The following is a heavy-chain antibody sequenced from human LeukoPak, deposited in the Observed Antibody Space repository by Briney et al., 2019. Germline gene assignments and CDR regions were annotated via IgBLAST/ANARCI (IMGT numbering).Heavy chain of an antibody. Sequence: PGGSLRLSCAASGFTFSSYAMHWVRQAPGKGPEWVAVISYDGSNKYYADSVKGRFTISRDNSKNMLYLQMNSLRAEDTAVYYCAREAYYDFWSGYFYYYYGMDVWGQGTTVTVSS. CDR2: ISYDGSNK. CDR1: GFTFSSYA. J-gene: IGHJ6*02. V-gene: IGHV3-30-3*01. CDR3: AREAYYDFWSGYFYYYYGMDV. D-gene: IGHD3-3*01.